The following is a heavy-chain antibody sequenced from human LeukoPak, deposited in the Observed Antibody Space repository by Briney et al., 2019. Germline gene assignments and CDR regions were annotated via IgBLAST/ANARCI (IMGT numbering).Heavy chain of an antibody. J-gene: IGHJ4*02. V-gene: IGHV3-15*01. CDR3: ATAGYNYDNHGKDF. Sequence: PGGCLRLSCGASGFTFSNSWMTWVRQAPGEGLEWIGRVKSKSDGGTTDYGAPVKGRFTISRNDADNTVYLLMNSLKTEDTAVYYCATAGYNYDNHGKDFWGQGTLVTVSS. D-gene: IGHD3-16*01. CDR1: GFTFSNSW. CDR2: VKSKSDGGTT.